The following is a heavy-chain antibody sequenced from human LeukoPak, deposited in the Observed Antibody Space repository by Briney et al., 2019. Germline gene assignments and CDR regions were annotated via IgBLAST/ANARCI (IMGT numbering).Heavy chain of an antibody. CDR3: ARFSRNYDILTGYYNFGSPDY. J-gene: IGHJ4*02. Sequence: GGSLRLSCAASGLTFDDYGMTWVRQVPGKGLEWVAGINWNGGDTPYADSVKGRFTISRDNAKNSLYLQMNSVRAEDTALYYCARFSRNYDILTGYYNFGSPDYWGQGTLVTVSS. CDR2: INWNGGDT. D-gene: IGHD3-9*01. CDR1: GLTFDDYG. V-gene: IGHV3-20*04.